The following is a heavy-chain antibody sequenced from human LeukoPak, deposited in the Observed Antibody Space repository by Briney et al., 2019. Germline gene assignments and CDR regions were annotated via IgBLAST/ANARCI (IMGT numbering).Heavy chain of an antibody. CDR3: ARSRMITFGGVIVPEYYFDY. J-gene: IGHJ4*02. D-gene: IGHD3-16*02. V-gene: IGHV4-4*07. CDR2: IYTSGST. CDR1: GGSISSYY. Sequence: PSETLSLTCTVSGGSISSYYWSWIRQPAEKGLEWIGRIYTSGSTNYNPSLKSRVTMSVDTSKNQFSLKLSSVTAADTAVYYCARSRMITFGGVIVPEYYFDYWGQGTLVTVSS.